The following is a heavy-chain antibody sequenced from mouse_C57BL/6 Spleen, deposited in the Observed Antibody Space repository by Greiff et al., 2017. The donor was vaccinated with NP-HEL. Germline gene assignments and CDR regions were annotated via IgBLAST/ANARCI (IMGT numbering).Heavy chain of an antibody. Sequence: VQLQQSGPELVKPGASVKISCKASGYAFSSSWMNWVKQRPGKGLEWIGRIYPGDGDTNYNGKFKGKATLTADKSSSTAYMQLSSLTSEDSAVYCCARGANWEGAMDYWGQGTSVTVSS. CDR1: GYAFSSSW. J-gene: IGHJ4*01. CDR2: IYPGDGDT. V-gene: IGHV1-82*01. D-gene: IGHD4-1*01. CDR3: ARGANWEGAMDY.